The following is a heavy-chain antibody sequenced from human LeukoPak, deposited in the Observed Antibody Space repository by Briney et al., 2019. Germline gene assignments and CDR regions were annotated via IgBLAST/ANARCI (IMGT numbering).Heavy chain of an antibody. CDR3: ATGGSGYYFNWFDP. J-gene: IGHJ5*02. Sequence: ASVKVSCKVSGNTLTEIPMHWVRQAPGKGLERMGGFDPEDGETIYAQKFQGRVTMTEDTSTDTAYMELSSLRSEDTAVYYCATGGSGYYFNWFDPWGQGTLVTVSS. V-gene: IGHV1-24*01. CDR2: FDPEDGET. CDR1: GNTLTEIP. D-gene: IGHD3-22*01.